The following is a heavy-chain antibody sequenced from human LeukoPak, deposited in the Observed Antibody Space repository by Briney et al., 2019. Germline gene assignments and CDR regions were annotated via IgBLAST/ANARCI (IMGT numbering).Heavy chain of an antibody. CDR1: GFTFSSYG. CDR3: ARGNGPNYDYVWGSHDGYYFDY. J-gene: IGHJ4*02. Sequence: PGRSLRLSCAASGFTFSSYGMHWVRQAPGKGLEWVAVIWYDGSNKYYADSVKGRFTISRDNSKNTLYLQMNSLRAEDTAVYYCARGNGPNYDYVWGSHDGYYFDYWGQGTLVTVSS. V-gene: IGHV3-33*01. CDR2: IWYDGSNK. D-gene: IGHD3-16*01.